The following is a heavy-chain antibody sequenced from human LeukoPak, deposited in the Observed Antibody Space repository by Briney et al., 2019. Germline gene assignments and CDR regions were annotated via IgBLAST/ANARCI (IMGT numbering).Heavy chain of an antibody. Sequence: CSSYWIGWVRQMPGKGLEWMGTIYPGDSDTRYSPSLQGQVTISVDTSIGTAYLQWSSLKASDTAIYYCARQNDFRLDYWGQGTLVTVSS. J-gene: IGHJ4*02. CDR2: IYPGDSDT. CDR3: ARQNDFRLDY. V-gene: IGHV5-51*01. CDR1: CSSYW. D-gene: IGHD3-3*01.